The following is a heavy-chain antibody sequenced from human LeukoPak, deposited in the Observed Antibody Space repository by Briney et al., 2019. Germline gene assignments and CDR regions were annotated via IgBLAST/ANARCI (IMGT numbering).Heavy chain of an antibody. J-gene: IGHJ4*02. D-gene: IGHD6-13*01. Sequence: GGSLRLSCAASGFTFSDYYMSWIRQAPGEGLEWVSYISSSGSTIYYADSVKGRFTISRDNDKNSLYLQMTSLRAEDTAVCYCARGGIAAAGRYFDYWGQGTLVTVSS. CDR2: ISSSGSTI. CDR3: ARGGIAAAGRYFDY. V-gene: IGHV3-11*04. CDR1: GFTFSDYY.